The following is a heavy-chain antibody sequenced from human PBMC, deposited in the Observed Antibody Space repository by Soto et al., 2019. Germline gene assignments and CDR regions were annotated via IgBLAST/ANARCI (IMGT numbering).Heavy chain of an antibody. CDR1: GFTFSSYA. J-gene: IGHJ4*02. CDR3: AKRAWGYFYFDY. V-gene: IGHV3-23*01. Sequence: EVQLLESGGGLVQPGGSLRLSCAASGFTFSSYAMSWVRQAPGKGLEWVSVISGSGGSTYYADSVKGRFTISRDNSKNTLYLQMNSLRAEDTAVSYCAKRAWGYFYFDYWGQGTLVTVSS. D-gene: IGHD1-26*01. CDR2: ISGSGGST.